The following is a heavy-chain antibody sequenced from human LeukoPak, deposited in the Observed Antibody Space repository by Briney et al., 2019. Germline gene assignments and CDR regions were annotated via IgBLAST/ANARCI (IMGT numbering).Heavy chain of an antibody. CDR3: ARIVLCSSGYKPKNWFDP. J-gene: IGHJ5*02. CDR1: GYTFTSYG. Sequence: PGASVKVSCTASGYTFTSYGISWVRQAPGQGLEWMGWISAYNGNTNYAQKLQGRVTMTTDTSTSTAYMELRSLRSDDTAVYYCARIVLCSSGYKPKNWFDPWGQGTLVTVSS. V-gene: IGHV1-18*01. D-gene: IGHD3-22*01. CDR2: ISAYNGNT.